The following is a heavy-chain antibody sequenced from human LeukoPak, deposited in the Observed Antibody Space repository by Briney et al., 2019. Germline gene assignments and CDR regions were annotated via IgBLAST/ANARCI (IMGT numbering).Heavy chain of an antibody. J-gene: IGHJ4*02. CDR1: GFTLSNAW. Sequence: PGGSLRLSCAASGFTLSNAWMNWVRQAPGKGLEWVSAISGSGGSTYYADSVEGRFTISRDNSKNTLYLQMNSLRAEDTAVYYCAKDSYSSGWYEGVTAFDYWGQGTLVTVSS. CDR2: ISGSGGST. D-gene: IGHD6-19*01. V-gene: IGHV3-23*01. CDR3: AKDSYSSGWYEGVTAFDY.